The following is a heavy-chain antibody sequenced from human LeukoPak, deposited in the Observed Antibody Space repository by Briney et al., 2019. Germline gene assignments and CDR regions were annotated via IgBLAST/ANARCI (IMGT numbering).Heavy chain of an antibody. D-gene: IGHD3-10*01. CDR2: ISSSSSTI. CDR3: ARATMVRGVIIYGYYMDV. J-gene: IGHJ6*03. Sequence: PGGSLRLSCAASGFTFSRNSMNWVRQAPGKGLEWVSYISSSSSTIYYADSVKGRFTISRDNAKNSLYLQMNSLRAEDTAVYYCARATMVRGVIIYGYYMDVWGKGTTVTVSS. CDR1: GFTFSRNS. V-gene: IGHV3-48*01.